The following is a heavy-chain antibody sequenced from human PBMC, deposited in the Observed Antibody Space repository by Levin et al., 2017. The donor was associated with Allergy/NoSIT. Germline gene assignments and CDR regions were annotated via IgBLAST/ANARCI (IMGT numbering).Heavy chain of an antibody. J-gene: IGHJ4*02. V-gene: IGHV4-34*01. CDR3: ARGIGKAAAGKVDY. CDR2: INHSGST. D-gene: IGHD6-13*01. Sequence: GSLRLSCAVYGGSFSGYYWSWIRQPPGKGLEWIGEINHSGSTNYNPSLKSRVTISVDTSKNQFSLKLSSVTAADTAVDYCARGIGKAAAGKVDYWGQGTLVTVSS. CDR1: GGSFSGYY.